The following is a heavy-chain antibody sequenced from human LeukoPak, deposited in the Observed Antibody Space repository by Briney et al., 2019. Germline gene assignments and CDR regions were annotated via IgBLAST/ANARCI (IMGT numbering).Heavy chain of an antibody. D-gene: IGHD2-2*01. CDR3: ARGPAQYYYGMGV. CDR2: IGTAGDT. J-gene: IGHJ6*02. V-gene: IGHV3-13*04. CDR1: GFIDSSYD. Sequence: GGSLRLSCAASGFIDSSYDMHWVRQVTGKGLEWVSTIGTAGDTYYPVSVRGRFTVSREDTKNSLYLQIFSLRAGDTAVYYCARGPAQYYYGMGVWGQGTTVTVSS.